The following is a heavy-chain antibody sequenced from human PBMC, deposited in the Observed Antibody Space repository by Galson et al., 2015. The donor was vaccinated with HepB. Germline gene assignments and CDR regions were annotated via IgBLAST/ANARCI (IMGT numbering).Heavy chain of an antibody. CDR3: AVGGASTGVYYGSIYY. D-gene: IGHD3-10*01. J-gene: IGHJ4*02. CDR2: IYPGDSDT. V-gene: IGHV5-51*01. CDR1: GYNFPTYW. Sequence: QSGAEVKKPGDSLKISCKGSGYNFPTYWIGWVRQMPGKGLEWMGIIYPGDSDTRYSPSFRGQVTISADKSLTTAYLQWISLKASDTAMYYCAVGGASTGVYYGSIYYWGQGSLVTVSS.